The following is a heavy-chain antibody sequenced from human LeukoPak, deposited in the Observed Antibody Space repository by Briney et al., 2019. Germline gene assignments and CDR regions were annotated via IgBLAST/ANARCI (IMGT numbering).Heavy chain of an antibody. CDR1: GFTVSTNY. Sequence: TGGSLRLSCAASGFTVSTNYMSWVRQAPGKGLEWVSVISDSGDSTYYADSVKGRFTISRDNSKNTLYLQMNSLRAEDTAVYYCAKDARRSSGWYFFDHWGQGTLVTVSS. D-gene: IGHD6-19*01. CDR3: AKDARRSSGWYFFDH. V-gene: IGHV3-23*01. J-gene: IGHJ4*02. CDR2: ISDSGDST.